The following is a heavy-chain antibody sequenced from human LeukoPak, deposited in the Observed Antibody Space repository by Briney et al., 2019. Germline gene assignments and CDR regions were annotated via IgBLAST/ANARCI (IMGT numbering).Heavy chain of an antibody. J-gene: IGHJ4*02. D-gene: IGHD3-10*01. V-gene: IGHV1-18*01. CDR1: GYTFTSYG. Sequence: ASVKVSCKASGYTFTSYGISWVRQAPGQGLEWMGWISAYNGNTNYARKLQGRVTMTTDTSTSTAYMELRSLRSDDTAVYYCARLAYYYGSGSYYNEYYFDYWGQGTLVTVSS. CDR3: ARLAYYYGSGSYYNEYYFDY. CDR2: ISAYNGNT.